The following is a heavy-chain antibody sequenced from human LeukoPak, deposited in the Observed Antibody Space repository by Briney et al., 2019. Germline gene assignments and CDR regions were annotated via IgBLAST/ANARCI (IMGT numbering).Heavy chain of an antibody. V-gene: IGHV4-34*01. D-gene: IGHD6-13*01. J-gene: IGHJ4*02. Sequence: SETLSLTCAVYGGSFSGYYWSWIRQPPGKGLEWIGEINHSGSTNYNPSLKSRVTISVDTSKNQFSLKLSSVTAADTAVYYCARGIIGHSSSWYSGGSYFDYWGQGTLVTVSS. CDR2: INHSGST. CDR1: GGSFSGYY. CDR3: ARGIIGHSSSWYSGGSYFDY.